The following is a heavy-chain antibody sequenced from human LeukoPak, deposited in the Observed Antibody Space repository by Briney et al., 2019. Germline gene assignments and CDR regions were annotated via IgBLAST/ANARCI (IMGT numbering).Heavy chain of an antibody. D-gene: IGHD3-10*01. V-gene: IGHV3-30*02. CDR3: ARGGLWFGESYAFDI. CDR1: GFSFNNYG. CDR2: MQYDGSDK. J-gene: IGHJ3*02. Sequence: GGSLRLSCAASGFSFNNYGIHWVRQAPGKGLEWVTFMQYDGSDKFYADSVKGRFTISRDNSKNTVYLQMNSLRTEDTAVYYCARGGLWFGESYAFDIWGQGTMVTVSS.